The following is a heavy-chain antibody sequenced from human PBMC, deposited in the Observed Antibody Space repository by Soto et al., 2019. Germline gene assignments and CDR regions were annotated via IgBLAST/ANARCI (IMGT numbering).Heavy chain of an antibody. J-gene: IGHJ3*01. Sequence: EVQVVESGGGLVKPGGSLRLSCAASGFTFSTYSMNWVRQAPGKGMEWVSSISSTRSYIWYADSVKGRFTIARDNAKNSVYLQMNSLRAEDTAVYYCARAGGNLYDAFDVWGQGTMVTVSS. CDR3: ARAGGNLYDAFDV. CDR1: GFTFSTYS. CDR2: ISSTRSYI. D-gene: IGHD1-26*01. V-gene: IGHV3-21*01.